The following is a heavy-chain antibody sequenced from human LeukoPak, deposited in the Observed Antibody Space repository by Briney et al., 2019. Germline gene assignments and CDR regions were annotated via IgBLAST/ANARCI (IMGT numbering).Heavy chain of an antibody. J-gene: IGHJ4*02. CDR1: GFTFSSYG. Sequence: GGSLRLSCAASGFTFSSYGMHWVRQAPGKGLEWVAVIWYDGSNKYYADSVTGRFTISRDNSKSTLYLQMNSLRAEDTAVYYCARDNYYDSSGYQNYFDYWGQGTLVTVSS. CDR2: IWYDGSNK. CDR3: ARDNYYDSSGYQNYFDY. V-gene: IGHV3-33*01. D-gene: IGHD3-22*01.